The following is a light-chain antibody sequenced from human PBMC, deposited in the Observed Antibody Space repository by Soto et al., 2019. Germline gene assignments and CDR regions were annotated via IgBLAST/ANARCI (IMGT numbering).Light chain of an antibody. Sequence: QLVLTQSPSASASLGASVRLTCTLSSGHSSYSIAWHQQQPEEGPRYLMNLNSDGSHTRGDGIPDRFSGSSSGAERYLTIASVQSEDEADYYCQTWGTGYVVFGGGTKLTVL. CDR1: SGHSSYS. J-gene: IGLJ2*01. V-gene: IGLV4-69*01. CDR3: QTWGTGYVV. CDR2: LNSDGSH.